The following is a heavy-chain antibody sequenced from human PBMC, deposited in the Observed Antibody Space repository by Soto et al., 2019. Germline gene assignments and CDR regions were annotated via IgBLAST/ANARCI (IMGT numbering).Heavy chain of an antibody. J-gene: IGHJ6*02. CDR2: IRSRANNFAT. D-gene: IGHD2-2*02. V-gene: IGHV3-73*02. CDR3: ARGQGAAIGDYYYHGMDV. Sequence: EVQLVESGGGLVQPGGSLKLSGAASGFSFSGSAIHWVRQASGKGLEWVGRIRSRANNFATSSAASVKGRFTFSRDDSKNTAYLQMNTLKPEDTAVYYCARGQGAAIGDYYYHGMDVWGQGTTVTVSS. CDR1: GFSFSGSA.